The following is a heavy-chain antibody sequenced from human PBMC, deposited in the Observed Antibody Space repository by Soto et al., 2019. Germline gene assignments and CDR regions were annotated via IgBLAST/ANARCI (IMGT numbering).Heavy chain of an antibody. Sequence: QVQLQQWGAGLLKPSETLSLTCAVYGGSFSGYYWTWIRQPPGKGLEWIGEITRSGSTNSNPSLKSRFAISVDTSKNQFSLKLSSVTAADTAVYYCARGRNLGGTYLDYWGQGTLVTVSS. CDR2: ITRSGST. D-gene: IGHD1-26*01. J-gene: IGHJ4*02. V-gene: IGHV4-34*01. CDR3: ARGRNLGGTYLDY. CDR1: GGSFSGYY.